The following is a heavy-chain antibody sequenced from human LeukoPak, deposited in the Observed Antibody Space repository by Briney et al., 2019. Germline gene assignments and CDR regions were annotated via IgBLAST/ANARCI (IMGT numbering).Heavy chain of an antibody. D-gene: IGHD6-13*01. Sequence: RGSLRLSCAASGFIFSSYSMSWVRQAPGKGLEWVSVITGSGGNTYYADSVKGRFTISKDNSKNTVYLQMSSLRVDDTAVYYCAKAASSSWPSYYYGMDVWGQGTTVIVSS. CDR1: GFIFSSYS. V-gene: IGHV3-23*01. CDR2: ITGSGGNT. J-gene: IGHJ6*02. CDR3: AKAASSSWPSYYYGMDV.